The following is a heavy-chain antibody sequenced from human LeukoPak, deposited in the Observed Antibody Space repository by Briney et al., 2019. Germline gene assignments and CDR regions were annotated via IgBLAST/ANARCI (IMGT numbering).Heavy chain of an antibody. Sequence: PGGSLRLSCAASGFTFSSYSMNWVRQAPGKGLEWVSSISSSSSYIYYADSVKGRFTISRDNVKNSSYLQMNSLGAEDTAVYYCARDQGQEPTSAAGAFDYWGQGTLVTVSS. CDR3: ARDQGQEPTSAAGAFDY. V-gene: IGHV3-21*01. CDR2: ISSSSSYI. D-gene: IGHD6-13*01. J-gene: IGHJ4*02. CDR1: GFTFSSYS.